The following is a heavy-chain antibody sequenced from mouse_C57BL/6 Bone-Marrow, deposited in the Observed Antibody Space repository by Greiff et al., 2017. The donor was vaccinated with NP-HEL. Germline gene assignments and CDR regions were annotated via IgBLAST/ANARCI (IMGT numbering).Heavy chain of an antibody. CDR2: ISDGGSYT. Sequence: DVQLQESGGGLVKPGGSLKLSCAASGFTFSSYAMSWVRQTPEKRLEWVATISDGGSYTYYPDNVKGRFTISRDNAKNNLYLQMSHLKSEDTAMYYCARLFYAMDYWGQGTSVTVSS. CDR3: ARLFYAMDY. CDR1: GFTFSSYA. V-gene: IGHV5-4*01. J-gene: IGHJ4*01.